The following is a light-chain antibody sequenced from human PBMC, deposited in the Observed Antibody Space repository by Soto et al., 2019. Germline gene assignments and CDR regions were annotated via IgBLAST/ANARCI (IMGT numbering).Light chain of an antibody. CDR2: LNSDGSH. V-gene: IGLV4-69*01. J-gene: IGLJ2*01. Sequence: QPVLTQSPSASASLGASVKLTCTLSSGHSSYAIAWPQQQPEKGPRYLMKLNSDGSHSKGDGIPDRFSGSSSGAERYLTISSLQSEDEADYYCQTWGTGVVFGGGTQLTVL. CDR3: QTWGTGVV. CDR1: SGHSSYA.